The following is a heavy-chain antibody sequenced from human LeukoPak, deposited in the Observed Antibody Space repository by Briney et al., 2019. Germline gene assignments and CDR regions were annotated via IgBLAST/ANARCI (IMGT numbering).Heavy chain of an antibody. CDR3: ARGPHDILTGYQDY. V-gene: IGHV3-74*01. D-gene: IGHD3-9*01. CDR1: GFKFSSYW. J-gene: IGHJ4*02. CDR2: INTNGDSA. Sequence: GGSLRLSCAVSGFKFSSYWMNWVRQVPGKGLMWVAHINTNGDSANYADSVKGRFTISRDNAKNSLYLQMNSLRAEDTAVYYCARGPHDILTGYQDYWGQGTLVTVSS.